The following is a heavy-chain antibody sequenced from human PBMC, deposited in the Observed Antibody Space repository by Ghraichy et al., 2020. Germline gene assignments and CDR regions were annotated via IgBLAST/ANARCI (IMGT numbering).Heavy chain of an antibody. Sequence: GGSLRLSCAASGFTFSSYAMSWVRQAPGKGLEWVSAISGSGGSTYYADSVKGRFTISRDNSKNTLYLQMNSLRAEDTAVYYCAKDRKGHRRFLEWLLSYYYGMDVWGQGTTVTVSS. CDR2: ISGSGGST. D-gene: IGHD3-3*01. V-gene: IGHV3-23*01. CDR1: GFTFSSYA. J-gene: IGHJ6*02. CDR3: AKDRKGHRRFLEWLLSYYYGMDV.